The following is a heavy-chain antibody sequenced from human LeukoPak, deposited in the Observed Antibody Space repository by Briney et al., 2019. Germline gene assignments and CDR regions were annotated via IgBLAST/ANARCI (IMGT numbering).Heavy chain of an antibody. J-gene: IGHJ2*01. Sequence: QSGGSLRLSCAVSGLTVYSNYMSWVRQAPGKGLEWVSVLHSDGTTHYADSVKGRFTVSRDDSENTLFLQLNSLRAEDTAVYYCARSNWYFDLWGRGTLVVVSS. V-gene: IGHV3-53*01. CDR2: LHSDGTT. CDR3: ARSNWYFDL. CDR1: GLTVYSNY. D-gene: IGHD6-6*01.